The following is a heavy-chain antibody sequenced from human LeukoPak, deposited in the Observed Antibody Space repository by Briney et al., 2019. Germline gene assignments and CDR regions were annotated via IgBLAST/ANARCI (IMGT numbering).Heavy chain of an antibody. V-gene: IGHV3-48*04. Sequence: GGSLRLSCAASGFTFSSYAMHWVRQAPGKGLEWVSYISSSSSTIYYADSVKGRFTISRDNAKNSLYLQMNSLRAEDTAVYYCARERVVGATKAFDIWGQGTMVTVSS. CDR1: GFTFSSYA. D-gene: IGHD1-26*01. CDR3: ARERVVGATKAFDI. CDR2: ISSSSSTI. J-gene: IGHJ3*02.